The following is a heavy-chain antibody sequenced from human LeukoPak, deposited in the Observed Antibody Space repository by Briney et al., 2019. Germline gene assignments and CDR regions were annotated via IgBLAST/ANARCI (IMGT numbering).Heavy chain of an antibody. CDR2: ITGNTANT. J-gene: IGHJ6*02. Sequence: GGSLRLSCAASGFTFSNYAMTWVRLAPGKGLEWVSAITGNTANTYYADSVKGRFTISRDTSKNTLYLQMNSLRAEDTAVYYCAKDRLPLRSTSSYGMDVWGQGTTVTVSS. CDR3: AKDRLPLRSTSSYGMDV. D-gene: IGHD2-2*01. CDR1: GFTFSNYA. V-gene: IGHV3-23*01.